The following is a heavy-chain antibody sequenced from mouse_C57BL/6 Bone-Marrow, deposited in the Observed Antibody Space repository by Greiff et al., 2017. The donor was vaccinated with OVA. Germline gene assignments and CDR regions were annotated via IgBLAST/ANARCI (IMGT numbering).Heavy chain of an antibody. J-gene: IGHJ2*01. V-gene: IGHV1-69*01. CDR1: GYTFTSYW. Sequence: QVQLQQSGAELVMPGASVKLSCKASGYTFTSYWMHWVKQRPGQGLEWIGEIDPSDSYTNYNQKFKGKSTLTVDKSSSTAYMQLSSLTSEDSAVYYCASGGPYYSNYDFDYWGQGTTLTVSS. CDR3: ASGGPYYSNYDFDY. D-gene: IGHD2-5*01. CDR2: IDPSDSYT.